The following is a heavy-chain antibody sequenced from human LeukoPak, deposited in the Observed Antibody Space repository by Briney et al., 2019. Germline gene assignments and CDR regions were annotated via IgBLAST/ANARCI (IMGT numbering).Heavy chain of an antibody. CDR1: GFTFSSYG. CDR3: AKEKVAVAGTGYYFDY. J-gene: IGHJ4*02. V-gene: IGHV3-30*18. CDR2: ISYDGSNK. D-gene: IGHD6-19*01. Sequence: GGSQRLSCAASGFTFSSYGMHWVRQAPGKGLEWVAVISYDGSNKYYADSVKGRFTISRDNSKNTLYLQMNSLRAEDTAVYYCAKEKVAVAGTGYYFDYWGQGTLVTVSS.